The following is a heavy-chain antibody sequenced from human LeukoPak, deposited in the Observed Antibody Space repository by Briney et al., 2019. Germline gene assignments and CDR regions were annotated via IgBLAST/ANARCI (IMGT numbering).Heavy chain of an antibody. V-gene: IGHV1-18*01. CDR3: ARGGFIAVAGYFDY. J-gene: IGHJ4*02. CDR1: GYTFTNYG. D-gene: IGHD6-19*01. Sequence: ASVKVSCKASGYTFTNYGISWVRQAPGQGLEWMGWISAYNGNTHYAQNLQGRVTMTTDTSTSTAYMELKSLRSDDTAVYYCARGGFIAVAGYFDYWGQGTLVTVSS. CDR2: ISAYNGNT.